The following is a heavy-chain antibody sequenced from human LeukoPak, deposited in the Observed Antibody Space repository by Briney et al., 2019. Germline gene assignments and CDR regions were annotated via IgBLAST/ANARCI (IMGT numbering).Heavy chain of an antibody. CDR2: ISSSGSTI. CDR3: ARVNGYYNYYYYYMDV. J-gene: IGHJ6*03. CDR1: GFTFSDYY. Sequence: PGGSLRLSCAASGFTFSDYYMSWIRQAPGKGLEWVSYISSSGSTIYYADSVKGRFTISRDNAKNSLYLQMNSLRAEDTAVYYCARVNGYYNYYYYYMDVWGKGTTVTISS. D-gene: IGHD5-18*01. V-gene: IGHV3-11*01.